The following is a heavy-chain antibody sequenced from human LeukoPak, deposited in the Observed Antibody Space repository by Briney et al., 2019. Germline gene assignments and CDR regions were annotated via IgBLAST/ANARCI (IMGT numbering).Heavy chain of an antibody. CDR2: ISGGGGTT. CDR3: AKAQLRYFDYLHYFDY. CDR1: GYTFSSYA. V-gene: IGHV3-23*01. J-gene: IGHJ4*02. D-gene: IGHD3-9*01. Sequence: PGGSLRLSCAASGYTFSSYAMTWVRQAPGKGLEWVSAISGGGGTTYYADSVKGRFTISRDNSKNTLYLQMNSLRAEDTAVYYCAKAQLRYFDYLHYFDYWGQGTLVTVSS.